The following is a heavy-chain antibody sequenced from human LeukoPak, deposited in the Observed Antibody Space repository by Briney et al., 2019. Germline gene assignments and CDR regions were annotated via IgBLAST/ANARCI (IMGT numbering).Heavy chain of an antibody. V-gene: IGHV1-18*01. J-gene: IGHJ4*02. D-gene: IGHD3-22*01. CDR2: ISAYNGNT. CDR3: ARAVDTSQYYYDSSGSVDY. CDR1: GYTFTSYG. Sequence: ASVKVSCKASGYTFTSYGISWVRQAPGQGLEWMGWISAYNGNTNYAQKLQGRVTMTTDTSTSTAYMELRSLRSDDTAVYYCARAVDTSQYYYDSSGSVDYWGQGSLVTVSS.